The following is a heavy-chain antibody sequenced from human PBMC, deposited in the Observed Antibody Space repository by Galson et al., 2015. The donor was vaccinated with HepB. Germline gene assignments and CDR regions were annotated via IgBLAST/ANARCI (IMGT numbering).Heavy chain of an antibody. V-gene: IGHV3-21*06. CDR2: TSNGGGHI. J-gene: IGHJ4*02. CDR1: GFTFSHYG. D-gene: IGHD1-7*01. CDR3: ARGIGTYLFDY. Sequence: RLSCAASGFTFSHYGMSWVRQAPGKGLEWVSSTSNGGGHIYDSDSTKGRFTISRDNDKDLLFLQMNSLRVEDTAVYYCARGIGTYLFDYWGQGTLVTVSS.